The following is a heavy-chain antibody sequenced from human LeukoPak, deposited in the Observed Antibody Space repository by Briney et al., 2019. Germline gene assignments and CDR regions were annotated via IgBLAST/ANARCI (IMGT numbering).Heavy chain of an antibody. CDR2: IYSGGST. CDR1: GFTVSSNY. V-gene: IGHV3-66*01. D-gene: IGHD6-19*01. J-gene: IGHJ4*02. Sequence: GGSLRLSCAASGFTVSSNYMSWVRQAPGKGLEWVSVIYSGGSTYYADSVKGRFTISRDNSKNTLYLQMNRLRAEDTAVYYCARALLYSSGCAFDYWGQGILVTVSS. CDR3: ARALLYSSGCAFDY.